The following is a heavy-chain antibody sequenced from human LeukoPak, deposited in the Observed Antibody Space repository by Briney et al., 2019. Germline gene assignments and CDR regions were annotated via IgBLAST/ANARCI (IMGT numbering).Heavy chain of an antibody. CDR3: ATDRGNWKGALGWFDP. J-gene: IGHJ5*02. Sequence: ASVKVSCKVSGYTLTELSMHWVRQAPGKGLEWMGGFDPEDGETIYAQKFQSRVTMTEDTSTDTAYMELSSLRSEDTAVYYCATDRGNWKGALGWFDPWGQGTLVTVSS. CDR2: FDPEDGET. V-gene: IGHV1-24*01. D-gene: IGHD1-1*01. CDR1: GYTLTELS.